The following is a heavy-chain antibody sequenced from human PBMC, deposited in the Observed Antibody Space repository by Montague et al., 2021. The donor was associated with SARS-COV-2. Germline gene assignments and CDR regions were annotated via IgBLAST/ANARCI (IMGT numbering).Heavy chain of an antibody. CDR3: ARGYDYVWGSYRYLHWLDP. D-gene: IGHD3-16*02. CDR2: INHSGST. Sequence: SETLSLTCAVYGGSFSGYYWSWIRQPPGKGLEWIGEINHSGSTNYNPSLKSRVTISVDTSKNQFSLKLSSVTAAGTAVYYCARGYDYVWGSYRYLHWLDPWGQGTLVTVSS. V-gene: IGHV4-34*01. J-gene: IGHJ5*02. CDR1: GGSFSGYY.